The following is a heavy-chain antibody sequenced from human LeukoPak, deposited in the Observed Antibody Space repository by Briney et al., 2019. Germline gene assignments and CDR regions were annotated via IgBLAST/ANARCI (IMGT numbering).Heavy chain of an antibody. V-gene: IGHV4-59*01. CDR2: IYYSGST. D-gene: IGHD3-10*02. CDR1: GGSISSYY. CDR3: ARTLFGKTASNYYYYMDV. Sequence: PSETLSLTCTFSGGSISSYYWSWIRQPPGKGLEWIGYIYYSGSTNYNPSLKSRVTISVDTSKNQFSLKLSSVTAADTAVYYCARTLFGKTASNYYYYMDVWGKGTTVTVSS. J-gene: IGHJ6*03.